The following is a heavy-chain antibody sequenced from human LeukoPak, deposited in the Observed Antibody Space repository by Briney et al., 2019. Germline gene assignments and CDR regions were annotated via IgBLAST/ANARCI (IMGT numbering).Heavy chain of an antibody. CDR2: IIPIFGTA. CDR3: ARHYGGNPFDY. V-gene: IGHV1-69*13. CDR1: GGTFSRYA. J-gene: IGHJ4*02. Sequence: AVNVSCKASGGTFSRYAISWVRQAPEQVLEWMGGIIPIFGTANYAQKFQGRVTITADESTSTAYMELSSLRSEDTAVYYCARHYGGNPFDYWGQGTLVTVSS. D-gene: IGHD4-23*01.